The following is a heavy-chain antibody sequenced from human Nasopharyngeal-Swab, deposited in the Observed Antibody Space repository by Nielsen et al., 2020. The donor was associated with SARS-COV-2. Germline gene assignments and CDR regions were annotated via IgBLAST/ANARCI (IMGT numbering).Heavy chain of an antibody. CDR3: AGAPSPNSFYYFMDV. CDR2: ISSWTSTI. J-gene: IGHJ6*03. CDR1: GFILATYE. Sequence: GESLKISCVASGFILATYEMNWVRQAPGKGLEWLSYISSWTSTIYYADSVNGRFTISRDNAKNSLYLQMDSLRAEDTAVYYCAGAPSPNSFYYFMDVWGKGTTVTVSS. D-gene: IGHD3-10*01. V-gene: IGHV3-48*03.